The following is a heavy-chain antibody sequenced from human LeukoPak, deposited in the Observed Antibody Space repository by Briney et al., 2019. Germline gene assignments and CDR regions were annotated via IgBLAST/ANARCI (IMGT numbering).Heavy chain of an antibody. Sequence: GGSLRLSCAASGFTFSSYGMHWVRQAPGKELEYVSTITTNGGSTFYAKSVKGRFTISRDNSKNTLYLQMGSLRLEDMAVYYCARDFSNYGGHPVGYVDYWGQGTLVTVSS. V-gene: IGHV3-64*01. CDR1: GFTFSSYG. CDR3: ARDFSNYGGHPVGYVDY. D-gene: IGHD4-23*01. J-gene: IGHJ4*01. CDR2: ITTNGGST.